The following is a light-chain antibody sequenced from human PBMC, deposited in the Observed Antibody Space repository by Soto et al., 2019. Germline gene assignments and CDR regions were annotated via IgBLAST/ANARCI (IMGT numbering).Light chain of an antibody. CDR2: KTS. CDR1: QSTTAW. CDR3: QQYNPYSYS. J-gene: IGKJ2*03. Sequence: DIQMTQSPSTLSASIGDRVTITCRASQSTTAWLAWYQQKPGKAPKLLIYKTSSLERGVPSRYGGSGSGTEFTLTIRSLQPDDFATYYCQQYNPYSYSFGQGTKLEIK. V-gene: IGKV1-5*03.